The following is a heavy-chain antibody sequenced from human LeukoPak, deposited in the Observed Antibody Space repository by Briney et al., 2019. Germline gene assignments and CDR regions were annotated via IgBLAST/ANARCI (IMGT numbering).Heavy chain of an antibody. V-gene: IGHV4-34*01. CDR1: GGSFSGYY. CDR2: INHSGST. D-gene: IGHD3-3*02. CDR3: ARRHFWSGYYFDY. J-gene: IGHJ4*02. Sequence: SETLSLTCAVYGGSFSGYYWSWIRQPPGKGLEWIGEINHSGSTNYNPSLKSRVTISVDTSKNQFSLKLSSVTAADTAVYYCARRHFWSGYYFDYWGQGTLVTVSS.